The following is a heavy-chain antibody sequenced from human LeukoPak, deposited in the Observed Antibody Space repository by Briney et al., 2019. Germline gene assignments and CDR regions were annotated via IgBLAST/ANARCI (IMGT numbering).Heavy chain of an antibody. CDR1: GVSISSYY. Sequence: SETLSLTCTVSGVSISSYYWSWIRQPPGKGLEWMGYIYCSGSTNYNPSLKSRVTISVDTSKNQFSLKLSSVTAADTAVYYCARLDTTVTLFDYWGQGTLVSVSS. J-gene: IGHJ4*01. V-gene: IGHV4-59*08. D-gene: IGHD4-17*01. CDR2: IYCSGST. CDR3: ARLDTTVTLFDY.